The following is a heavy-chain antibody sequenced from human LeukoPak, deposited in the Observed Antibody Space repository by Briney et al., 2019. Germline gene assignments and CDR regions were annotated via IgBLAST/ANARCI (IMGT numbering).Heavy chain of an antibody. D-gene: IGHD2-15*01. J-gene: IGHJ4*02. CDR3: ATQPLGYCSGNSCHVGVY. Sequence: GESLKISCQGSGYSFTSSWISWVRQMPGKGLEWMGRIDPSDSYTNYSPSFQGHVTISTDKSISTAYLQWSSLKVSHTAMYYCATQPLGYCSGNSCHVGVYWGQGTLVTVSS. CDR2: IDPSDSYT. CDR1: GYSFTSSW. V-gene: IGHV5-10-1*01.